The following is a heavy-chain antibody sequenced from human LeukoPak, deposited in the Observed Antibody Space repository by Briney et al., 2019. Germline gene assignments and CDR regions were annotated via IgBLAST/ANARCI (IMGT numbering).Heavy chain of an antibody. CDR2: IFPDDSDT. Sequence: GESLKISCKASGYSFTSYWIGWVRQMPGKGLEWMGIIFPDDSDTRYSPSFQGQVTISADKSISTAYLQWSSLKASDTAIYYCARHRHCSGGSCYGRYGMDVWGQGTLVTVSS. D-gene: IGHD2-15*01. J-gene: IGHJ6*02. V-gene: IGHV5-51*01. CDR1: GYSFTSYW. CDR3: ARHRHCSGGSCYGRYGMDV.